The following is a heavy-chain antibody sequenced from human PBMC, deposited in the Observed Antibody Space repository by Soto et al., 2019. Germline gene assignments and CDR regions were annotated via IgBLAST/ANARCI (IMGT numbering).Heavy chain of an antibody. V-gene: IGHV4-34*01. J-gene: IGHJ4*02. CDR2: INPSGST. CDR3: ARRYCRDSYCSYFAY. D-gene: IGHD2-15*01. CDR1: GGCFSGYY. Sequence: ETPSLTCSDCGGCFSGYYWRSIRQPPGTWLEWIGEINPSGSTSYSPSLNSRVTTSVDTSKNQFSLRLSSVTAADKAIYYCARRYCRDSYCSYFAYWGRGTLVTVS.